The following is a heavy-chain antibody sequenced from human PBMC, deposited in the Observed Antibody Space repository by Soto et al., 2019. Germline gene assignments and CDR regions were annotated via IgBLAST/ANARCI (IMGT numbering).Heavy chain of an antibody. CDR3: AKSISGSYYQEHFDY. V-gene: IGHV3-23*01. J-gene: IGHJ4*02. CDR1: GFTFSSYA. CDR2: ISGSGGST. Sequence: GGSLRLSCAASGFTFSSYAMIWVRQAPGKGLEWVSAISGSGGSTYYADSVKGRFTISRDNSKNTLYLQMNSLRAEDTAVYYCAKSISGSYYQEHFDYWGQGTLVTVSS. D-gene: IGHD1-26*01.